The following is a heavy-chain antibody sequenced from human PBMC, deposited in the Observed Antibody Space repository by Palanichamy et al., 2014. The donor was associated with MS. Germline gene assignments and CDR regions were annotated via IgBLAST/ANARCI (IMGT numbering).Heavy chain of an antibody. D-gene: IGHD6-6*01. CDR2: INPVDGGA. Sequence: VQSGAEVMNPGASVRLSCKTSGYSFTTYYKHWVRQAPGQGLEWMGAINPVDGGAIYAQKFQARVTLTRDTSTSTVYLELSSLRSDDTAVYYCAKGENNAGSSGGFDYWGQGTLVTVSS. J-gene: IGHJ4*02. V-gene: IGHV1-46*01. CDR1: GYSFTTYY. CDR3: AKGENNAGSSGGFDY.